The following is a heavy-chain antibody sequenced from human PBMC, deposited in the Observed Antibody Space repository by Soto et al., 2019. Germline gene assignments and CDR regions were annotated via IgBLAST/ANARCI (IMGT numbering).Heavy chain of an antibody. D-gene: IGHD3-9*01. J-gene: IGHJ4*02. CDR2: INHSGST. V-gene: IGHV4-34*08. Sequence: GSLRLSCVASGFTFSTYSMSWVRQAPGKGLEWIGEINHSGSTNYNPSLKSRVTISVDTSKNQFSLKLSSVTAADTAVYYCAVYDILTGYHDYWGQGTLVTVSS. CDR1: GFTFSTYS. CDR3: AVYDILTGYHDY.